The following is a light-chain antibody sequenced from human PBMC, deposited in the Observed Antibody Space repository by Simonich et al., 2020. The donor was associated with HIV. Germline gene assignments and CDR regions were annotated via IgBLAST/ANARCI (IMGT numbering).Light chain of an antibody. J-gene: IGKJ1*01. Sequence: EIVMTQSPATLSVSPGERATLSCSASQSISSSLAWYQRKPGQAPRLLIYGASPRATGIPARFSGGGAGTEFTLTISSMQSEDFAVYYCQQYNDWPPWTFGQGTKVEIK. CDR2: GAS. CDR3: QQYNDWPPWT. CDR1: QSISSS. V-gene: IGKV3-15*01.